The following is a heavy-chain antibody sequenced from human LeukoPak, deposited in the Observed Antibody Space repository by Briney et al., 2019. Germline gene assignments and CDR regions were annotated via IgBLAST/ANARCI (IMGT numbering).Heavy chain of an antibody. CDR2: IIPIFGTA. J-gene: IGHJ4*02. CDR3: ASESGSGSYYYFDY. Sequence: SVKVSCKASGYTFTSYGISWVRQAPGQGLEWMGGIIPIFGTANYAQKFQGRVTITADESTSTAYMELSSLRSEDTAVYYCASESGSGSYYYFDYWGQGTLVTVTS. CDR1: GYTFTSYG. D-gene: IGHD3-10*01. V-gene: IGHV1-69*13.